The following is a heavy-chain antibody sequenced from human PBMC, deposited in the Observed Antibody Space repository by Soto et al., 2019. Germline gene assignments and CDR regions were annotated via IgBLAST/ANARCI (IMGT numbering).Heavy chain of an antibody. CDR3: AQESPVTSFLCDS. CDR2: ISGSGGST. V-gene: IGHV3-23*01. Sequence: EVQLLESGGGLVQPGGSLRLSCAASGFTFSSFAMSWFRQTPGKGLEWVSSISGSGGSTYYADSVKGRFTLSRDNSKITLYLQMNSLSTEDTAVFYCAQESPVTSFLCDSWGQGTLVTFSA. CDR1: GFTFSSFA. J-gene: IGHJ4*02. D-gene: IGHD2-21*02.